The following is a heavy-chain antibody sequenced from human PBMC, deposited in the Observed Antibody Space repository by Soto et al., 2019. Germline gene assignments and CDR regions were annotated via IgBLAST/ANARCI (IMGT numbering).Heavy chain of an antibody. Sequence: GGSLRLSCAASGFTFSNAWMSWVRQAPGKGLEWVGRIKSKTDGGTTDYAAPVKGRFTISRDDSKNTLYLQMNSLKTEDTAVYYCTTSLRWPPLGYFDLWGRGTLVTVSS. D-gene: IGHD4-17*01. CDR1: GFTFSNAW. CDR2: IKSKTDGGTT. V-gene: IGHV3-15*01. J-gene: IGHJ2*01. CDR3: TTSLRWPPLGYFDL.